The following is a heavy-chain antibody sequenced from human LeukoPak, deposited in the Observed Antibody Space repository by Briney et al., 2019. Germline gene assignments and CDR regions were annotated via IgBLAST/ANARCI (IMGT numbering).Heavy chain of an antibody. Sequence: GASVKVSCKASGYTFTRYDINWVRQATGQGLEWMGWMNPKSGNTSHAQKFQGRVTITRDTSISTVYMELSSLRSEDTAVYYCAAHCSSTSCYDPYYYYMDVWGKGTTVTVSS. J-gene: IGHJ6*03. CDR3: AAHCSSTSCYDPYYYYMDV. CDR2: MNPKSGNT. CDR1: GYTFTRYD. V-gene: IGHV1-8*03. D-gene: IGHD2-2*01.